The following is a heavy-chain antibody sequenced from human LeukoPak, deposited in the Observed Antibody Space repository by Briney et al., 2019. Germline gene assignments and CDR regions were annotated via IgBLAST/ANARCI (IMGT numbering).Heavy chain of an antibody. J-gene: IGHJ6*03. D-gene: IGHD3-22*01. CDR1: GFTFSSYA. CDR2: ISGSGGSI. Sequence: GGSLRLSCAASGFTFSSYAMSWVRQAPGKGLEWVSAISGSGGSIYYADSVKGRFTISRDNSKNTLYLQMNSLRAEDTAVYYYATNQAYDSRGYRYYYYYMSVWAKGTTVSVSS. CDR3: ATNQAYDSRGYRYYYYYMSV. V-gene: IGHV3-23*01.